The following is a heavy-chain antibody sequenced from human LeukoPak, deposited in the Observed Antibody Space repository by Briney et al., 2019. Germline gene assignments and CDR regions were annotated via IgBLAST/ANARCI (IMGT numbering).Heavy chain of an antibody. CDR1: GYSFTSYW. V-gene: IGHV5-51*01. CDR2: IYPGDFDT. J-gene: IGHJ4*02. CDR3: ARPYCSGGSCYSSIDY. D-gene: IGHD2-15*01. Sequence: GESLKISCKGSGYSFTSYWIGWVRQTPGKGLEWMGIIYPGDFDTRYSPSFQGQVTISADKSISTAYLQWSSLKASDTAMYYCARPYCSGGSCYSSIDYWGQGTLVTVSS.